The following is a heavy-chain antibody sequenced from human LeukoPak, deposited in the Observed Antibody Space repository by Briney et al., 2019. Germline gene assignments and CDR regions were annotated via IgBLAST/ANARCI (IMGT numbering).Heavy chain of an antibody. V-gene: IGHV1-18*01. CDR2: IGSYEGDT. CDR1: TSH. D-gene: IGHD3-22*01. CDR3: ARDFWNFYDSSGYYRDFDS. J-gene: IGHJ5*01. Sequence: ASVKVSCKATSHISWVRQAPGQGLKWMGWIGSYEGDTYYAQKFQGRVTVTTDTSTNTAYMELRSLRADDTAVYYCARDFWNFYDSSGYYRDFDSWGQGTLVTVSS.